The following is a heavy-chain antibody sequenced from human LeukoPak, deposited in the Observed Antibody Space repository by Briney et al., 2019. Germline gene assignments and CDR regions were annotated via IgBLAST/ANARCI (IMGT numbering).Heavy chain of an antibody. D-gene: IGHD5/OR15-5a*01. CDR3: ARDPESSAFDL. V-gene: IGHV3-7*01. J-gene: IGHJ4*02. Sequence: GASLRLSCAPSGFTFSTYWMSWVRQTPEKGREFVANIKQDGSVKNYMDSLKGRSTISRDNARESLYLEINSLRADDTAVYYCARDPESSAFDLWGQGALVTVSS. CDR2: IKQDGSVK. CDR1: GFTFSTYW.